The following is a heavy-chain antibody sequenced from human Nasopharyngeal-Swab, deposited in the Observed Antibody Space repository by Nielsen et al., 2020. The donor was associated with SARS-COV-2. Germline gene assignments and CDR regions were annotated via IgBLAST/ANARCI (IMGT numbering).Heavy chain of an antibody. CDR3: TTDYYFDY. D-gene: IGHD4/OR15-4a*01. J-gene: IGHJ4*02. V-gene: IGHV3-73*01. CDR2: IGDKAHNYAT. Sequence: VRQMPGKGLEWVGRIGDKAHNYATTCAASVKGRFTISRDDSKNTAFLQMDSLNTEDTALYYCTTDYYFDYWGQGTLVTVSS.